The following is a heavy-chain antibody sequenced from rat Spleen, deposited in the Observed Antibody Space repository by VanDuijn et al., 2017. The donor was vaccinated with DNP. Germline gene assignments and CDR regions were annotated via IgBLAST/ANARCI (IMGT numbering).Heavy chain of an antibody. J-gene: IGHJ2*01. V-gene: IGHV5S13*01. D-gene: IGHD1-2*01. Sequence: EVQLVESGGGLVQPGRSMKLSCAASGLIFSNYGMAWVRQAPTKGLEWVASISTGGGNTYYRDSVKGRFTISRDNAKNTQYLQMDSLRSEDTATYHCARHRTIAAIFDYWGQGVMVTVSS. CDR2: ISTGGGNT. CDR3: ARHRTIAAIFDY. CDR1: GLIFSNYG.